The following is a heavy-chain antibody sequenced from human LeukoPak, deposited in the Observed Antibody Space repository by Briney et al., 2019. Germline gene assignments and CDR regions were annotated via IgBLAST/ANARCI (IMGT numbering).Heavy chain of an antibody. CDR2: ISGSGGST. J-gene: IGHJ4*02. CDR3: AKDPVAGMNLVYYFDY. D-gene: IGHD6-19*01. V-gene: IGHV3-23*01. Sequence: GGSLRLSCAASGFTFSSYAMSWVRQAPGKGLEWVSAISGSGGSTYYADSVKGRFTISRDNSENTLYLQMNSLRAEDTAVYYCAKDPVAGMNLVYYFDYWGQGTLVTVSS. CDR1: GFTFSSYA.